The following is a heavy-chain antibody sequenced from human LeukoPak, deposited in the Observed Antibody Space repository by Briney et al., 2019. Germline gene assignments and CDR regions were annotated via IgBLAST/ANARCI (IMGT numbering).Heavy chain of an antibody. CDR1: GGSFSGYY. J-gene: IGHJ4*02. CDR3: ARDDRVYSSSPYFDY. CDR2: INHSGST. V-gene: IGHV4-34*01. Sequence: SETLSLTCTVYGGSFSGYYWSWIRQPPGKGLEWIGEINHSGSTNYNPSLKSRVTISVDTSKNQFSPKLSSVTAADTAVYYCARDDRVYSSSPYFDYWGQGTLVTVSS. D-gene: IGHD6-6*01.